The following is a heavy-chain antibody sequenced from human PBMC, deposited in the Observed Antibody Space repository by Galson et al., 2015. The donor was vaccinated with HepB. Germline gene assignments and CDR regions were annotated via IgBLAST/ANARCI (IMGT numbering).Heavy chain of an antibody. V-gene: IGHV1-3*01. CDR1: GYTFTSYA. D-gene: IGHD3-3*01. Sequence: SVKVSCKASGYTFTSYAMHWVRQAPGQRLEWMGWINAGNGNTKYSQKFQGRVTITRDTSASTAYMELSSLRSEDMAVYYCARGDFWSGYSIKDWGQGTLVTVSS. CDR3: ARGDFWSGYSIKD. J-gene: IGHJ4*02. CDR2: INAGNGNT.